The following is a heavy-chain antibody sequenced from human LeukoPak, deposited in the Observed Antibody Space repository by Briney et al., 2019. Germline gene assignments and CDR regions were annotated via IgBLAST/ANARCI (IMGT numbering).Heavy chain of an antibody. CDR2: ISTSGTTI. Sequence: GGSLRLSCAASGFTFSDYYMSWIRQAPGKGLEWVSYISTSGTTIYYADSVKGRFTISRDNAKNSLYLQMNSLRAEDTAVYYCARDKAAGGGASSPFDPWGQGTLVSVSP. J-gene: IGHJ5*02. CDR3: ARDKAAGGGASSPFDP. D-gene: IGHD2-21*01. CDR1: GFTFSDYY. V-gene: IGHV3-11*01.